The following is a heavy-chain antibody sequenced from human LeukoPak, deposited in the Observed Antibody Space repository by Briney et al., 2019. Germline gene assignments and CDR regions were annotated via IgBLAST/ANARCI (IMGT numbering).Heavy chain of an antibody. J-gene: IGHJ4*02. CDR2: ISGSGGST. CDR3: AKPNSLYIRGGYFDY. CDR1: GFTFSSYA. Sequence: GGSLRLSCAASGFTFSSYAMSWVRQAPGKGLEWVSAISGSGGSTYYADSVKGRFTISRDNSRNTLYLQMNSLRAEDTAVYYCAKPNSLYIRGGYFDYWGQGTLVTVSS. V-gene: IGHV3-23*01. D-gene: IGHD3-16*01.